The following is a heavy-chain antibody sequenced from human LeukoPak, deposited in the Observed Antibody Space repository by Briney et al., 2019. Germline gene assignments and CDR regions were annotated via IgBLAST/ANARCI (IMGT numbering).Heavy chain of an antibody. D-gene: IGHD1-26*01. CDR1: GLSFSRYG. Sequence: PGGSLRLSCAASGLSFSRYGMHWVRQAPGKGLEWVAFVWHDGSNQDYADSVKGRFTISRDNSKNTLYLQMNSLSAEDTAVYYCANPPSSGATVIDYWGQGTLVTVSS. CDR2: VWHDGSNQ. CDR3: ANPPSSGATVIDY. J-gene: IGHJ4*02. V-gene: IGHV3-30*02.